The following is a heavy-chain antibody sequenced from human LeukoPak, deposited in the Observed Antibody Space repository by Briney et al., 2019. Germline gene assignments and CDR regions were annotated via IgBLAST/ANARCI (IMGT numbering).Heavy chain of an antibody. Sequence: GSLRLSCAASGFPFNNYWMHWVSQSPGRGLICVARIGHDGSGAGYADSVKGRFTISRDNAKSTLYLQMNSLRAEDTAVYYCARYQQTGYESDYWGQGTLVTVSS. D-gene: IGHD5-12*01. V-gene: IGHV3-74*01. J-gene: IGHJ4*02. CDR2: IGHDGSGA. CDR3: ARYQQTGYESDY. CDR1: GFPFNNYW.